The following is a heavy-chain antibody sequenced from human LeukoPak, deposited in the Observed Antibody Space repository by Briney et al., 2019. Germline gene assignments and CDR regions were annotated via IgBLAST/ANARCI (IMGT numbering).Heavy chain of an antibody. J-gene: IGHJ5*02. CDR3: ARDVGVLVYSKNWFDP. Sequence: GESLKISCKGSGYSFTSYWIGWVRQMPGKGLEWMGIIYPGDSESRYSPSFQGQVSISADKSISTAYLQWSSLKASDTAIYYCARDVGVLVYSKNWFDPWGQGTLVTVSS. V-gene: IGHV5-51*06. D-gene: IGHD2-8*01. CDR2: IYPGDSES. CDR1: GYSFTSYW.